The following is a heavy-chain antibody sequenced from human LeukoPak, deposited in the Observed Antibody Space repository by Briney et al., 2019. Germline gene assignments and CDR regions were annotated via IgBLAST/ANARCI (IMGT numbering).Heavy chain of an antibody. Sequence: PSETLSLTCAVSGVSSDDYYWAWVRQTPGKGLEWIGEINHSGYTNDSPSLKSRVTLSIDTSRKQFSLNLGSVTVADAGTYYCTRMTTGHDYWGQGTLVTVSS. J-gene: IGHJ4*02. V-gene: IGHV4-34*01. CDR2: INHSGYT. CDR3: TRMTTGHDY. D-gene: IGHD4-17*01. CDR1: GVSSDDYY.